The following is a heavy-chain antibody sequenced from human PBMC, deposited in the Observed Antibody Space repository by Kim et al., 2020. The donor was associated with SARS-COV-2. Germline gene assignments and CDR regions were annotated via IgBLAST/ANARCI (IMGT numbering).Heavy chain of an antibody. Sequence: SETLSLTCTVSGGSISKSNYYWGWIRQPPGKGLEWIGTIYYTGSTYFNPSLKSRVTISLDTSENQFSLKLSSVTAADTAVYYCARDFGNSDYSSDTFDIWGQGTMVIVSS. CDR2: IYYTGST. CDR1: GGSISKSNYY. CDR3: ARDFGNSDYSSDTFDI. D-gene: IGHD5-12*01. V-gene: IGHV4-39*07. J-gene: IGHJ3*02.